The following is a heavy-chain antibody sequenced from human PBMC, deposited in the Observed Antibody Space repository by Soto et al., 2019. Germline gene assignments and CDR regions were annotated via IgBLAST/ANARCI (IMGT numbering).Heavy chain of an antibody. CDR1: GFTFSSYG. J-gene: IGHJ5*02. CDR2: IWYDGSNK. Sequence: QVQLVESGGGVVQPGRSLRLSCAASGFTFSSYGMHWVRQAPGKGLEWVAVIWYDGSNKYYADSVKGRFTISRDNSKNTLYLQMNSLRAEDTAVYYCARDKGRSSWCWFDPWGQGTLVTVSS. CDR3: ARDKGRSSWCWFDP. D-gene: IGHD6-13*01. V-gene: IGHV3-33*01.